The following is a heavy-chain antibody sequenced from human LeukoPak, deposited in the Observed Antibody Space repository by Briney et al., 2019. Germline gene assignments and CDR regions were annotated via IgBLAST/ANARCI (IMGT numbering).Heavy chain of an antibody. CDR3: ARDYLSRNAKNYDSSGYQLWGSY. V-gene: IGHV4-4*02. CDR1: GGSISSSNW. Sequence: SETLSLTCAASGGSISSSNWWSWVRQPPGKGLEWIGEIYHSGSTNYNPSLKSRVTISVDKSKNQFSLKLSSVTAADTAVYYCARDYLSRNAKNYDSSGYQLWGSYWGQGTLVTVSS. D-gene: IGHD3-22*01. CDR2: IYHSGST. J-gene: IGHJ4*02.